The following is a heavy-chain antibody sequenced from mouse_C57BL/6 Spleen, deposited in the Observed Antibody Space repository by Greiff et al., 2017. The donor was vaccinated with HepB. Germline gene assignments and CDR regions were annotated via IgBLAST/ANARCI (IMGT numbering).Heavy chain of an antibody. V-gene: IGHV10-1*01. CDR1: GFSFNTYA. J-gene: IGHJ4*01. CDR3: VSLREIYAMDY. CDR2: IRSKSNNYAT. D-gene: IGHD3-3*01. Sequence: EVMLVESGGGLVQPKGSLKLSCAASGFSFNTYAMNWVRQAPGKGLEWVARIRSKSNNYATYYADSGKDRFTISRDDSESMLYLQMNNLKTEDTANYYCVSLREIYAMDYWGQGTSVTVSS.